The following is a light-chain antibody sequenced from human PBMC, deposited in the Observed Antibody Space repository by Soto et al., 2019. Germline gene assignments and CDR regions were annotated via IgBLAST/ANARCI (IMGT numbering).Light chain of an antibody. J-gene: IGLJ3*02. V-gene: IGLV2-11*01. CDR1: SSDVGGYNY. CDR3: CSYAGSYTWV. Sequence: QSVLTQPRSVSGSPGQSVTISCTGTSSDVGGYNYVSWHQQHPGKAPKVMIYDVSKRPSGVPDRFSGSKSGNTASLTISGLQAEDEADYYCCSYAGSYTWVFGGGTKVTVL. CDR2: DVS.